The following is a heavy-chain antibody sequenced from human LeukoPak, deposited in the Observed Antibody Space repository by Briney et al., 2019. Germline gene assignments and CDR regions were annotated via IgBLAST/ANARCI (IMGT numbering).Heavy chain of an antibody. D-gene: IGHD2/OR15-2a*01. Sequence: GGSLRLSCTASGFTFSSAWMSWVRQAPGKGLEWVGRIKSKADGGTIDYAAPVKGRFTISRDDSKNTLYLQMNSLKTEDTAVYYCTTEYYASGALTPIDYWGQGTLVTVSS. CDR3: TTEYYASGALTPIDY. CDR2: IKSKADGGTI. CDR1: GFTFSSAW. J-gene: IGHJ4*02. V-gene: IGHV3-15*01.